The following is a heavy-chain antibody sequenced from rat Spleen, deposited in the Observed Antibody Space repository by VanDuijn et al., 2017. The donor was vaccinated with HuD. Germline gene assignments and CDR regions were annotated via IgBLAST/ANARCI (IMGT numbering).Heavy chain of an antibody. D-gene: IGHD1-5*01. CDR1: GFTFSNYD. V-gene: IGHV5-25*01. CDR3: VRLYNNHGYWYFDF. CDR2: IGPSGGGT. Sequence: EVQLVESGGGLVQPGRSLKLSCAASGFTFSNYDMAWVRQAPTKGLEWVASIGPSGGGTYYPDSVKGRLTISRDDGESTLYLQMNSLRSEDTATYYCVRLYNNHGYWYFDFWGPGTMVTVSS. J-gene: IGHJ1*01.